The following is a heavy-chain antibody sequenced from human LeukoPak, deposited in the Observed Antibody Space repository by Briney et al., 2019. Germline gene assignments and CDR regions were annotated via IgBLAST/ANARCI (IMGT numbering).Heavy chain of an antibody. V-gene: IGHV4-59*01. D-gene: IGHD4-11*01. CDR1: GGSISNYY. CDR2: IYYSGST. Sequence: SETLSLTCTVSGGSISNYYWSWIRQPPGKGLEWIGYIYYSGSTNYNPSLKSRVTISVDTSKNQFSLKLSSVTAADTAVYFCARNNYVTHFYGLDVWGQGTTVTVSS. CDR3: ARNNYVTHFYGLDV. J-gene: IGHJ6*02.